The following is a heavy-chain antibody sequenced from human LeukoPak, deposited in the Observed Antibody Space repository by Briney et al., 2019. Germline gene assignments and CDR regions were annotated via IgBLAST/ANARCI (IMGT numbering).Heavy chain of an antibody. CDR3: AKTGSSWSTFDY. D-gene: IGHD6-13*01. J-gene: IGHJ4*02. CDR2: ISYDEIKK. CDR1: GFTFSSYG. Sequence: GGSLRLPCAASGFTFSSYGMHWVRQAPGKGLEWVALISYDEIKKYYGDSVKGRFTISRDNSKNTLYLQMNSLRAEDSAVYYCAKTGSSWSTFDYWGQGTLVTVSS. V-gene: IGHV3-30*18.